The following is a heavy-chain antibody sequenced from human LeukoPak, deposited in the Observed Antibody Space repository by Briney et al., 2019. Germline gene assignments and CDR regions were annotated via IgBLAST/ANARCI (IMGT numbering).Heavy chain of an antibody. Sequence: SETLSLTCAVYGGSFSGYYWSWIRQPPGKGLEWIGSIYHSGSTHYNPSLKSRVTISVDTSKNQFSLKLSSVTAADTAVYYCARPPYGSGSAASHWGQGTLVTVSS. CDR2: IYHSGST. CDR3: ARPPYGSGSAASH. CDR1: GGSFSGYY. D-gene: IGHD3-10*01. J-gene: IGHJ4*02. V-gene: IGHV4-34*01.